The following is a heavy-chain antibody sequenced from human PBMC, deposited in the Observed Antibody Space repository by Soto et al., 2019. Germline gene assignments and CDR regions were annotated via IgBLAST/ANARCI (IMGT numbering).Heavy chain of an antibody. V-gene: IGHV4-59*01. Sequence: SETLSLTCTVSGGSISSYYWSWIRQPPGKGLEWIGYIYYSGSTNYNPPLKSRVTISVDTSKNQFSLNLSSVTAADTAVYYCARDGKGYCSGGSCYSGFDYMDVWGKGTTVTVSS. CDR1: GGSISSYY. CDR2: IYYSGST. J-gene: IGHJ6*03. D-gene: IGHD2-15*01. CDR3: ARDGKGYCSGGSCYSGFDYMDV.